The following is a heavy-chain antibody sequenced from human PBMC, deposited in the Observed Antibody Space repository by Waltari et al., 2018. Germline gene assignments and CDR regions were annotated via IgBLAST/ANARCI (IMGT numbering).Heavy chain of an antibody. CDR1: GFTFDDYA. D-gene: IGHD7-27*01. Sequence: EVQLVESGGGLVQPGRSLRLACAASGFTFDDYAMHWVRQAPGKGLEWVSGISWNSGSIGYADSVKGRFTISRDNAKNSLYLQMNSLRAEDTALYYCAKDTGAGELTGASLDYWGQGTLVTVSS. CDR2: ISWNSGSI. CDR3: AKDTGAGELTGASLDY. V-gene: IGHV3-9*01. J-gene: IGHJ4*02.